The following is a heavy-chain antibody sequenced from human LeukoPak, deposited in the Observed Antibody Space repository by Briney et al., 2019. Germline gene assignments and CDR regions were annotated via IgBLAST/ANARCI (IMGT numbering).Heavy chain of an antibody. D-gene: IGHD3-3*01. Sequence: GGSLRLSCAASGFTFSSYAMHWVRQAPGKGLEWVGVISYDGSNKYYADSVKGRFTISRDNSKNTLYLQMNSLRAEDTAVYYCARDQFNDFWRGAFDIWGQGTMVTVSS. CDR3: ARDQFNDFWRGAFDI. V-gene: IGHV3-30-3*01. J-gene: IGHJ3*02. CDR2: ISYDGSNK. CDR1: GFTFSSYA.